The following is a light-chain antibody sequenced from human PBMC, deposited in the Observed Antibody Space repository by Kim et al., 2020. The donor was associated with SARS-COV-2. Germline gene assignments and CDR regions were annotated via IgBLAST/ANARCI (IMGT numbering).Light chain of an antibody. V-gene: IGLV3-19*01. CDR2: DKN. J-gene: IGLJ1*01. CDR1: RLRSYY. Sequence: LGQKARSTDQGERLRSYYASWYQQKPGQAPLLVIYDKNKRPSGIPDRFSGSSSGNTASLTITGAQAEDEADYYCNSRDSSGNHYVFGTGTKVTVL. CDR3: NSRDSSGNHYV.